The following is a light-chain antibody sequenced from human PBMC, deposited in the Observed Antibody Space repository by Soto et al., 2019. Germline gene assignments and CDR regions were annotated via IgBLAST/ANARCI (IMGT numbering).Light chain of an antibody. J-gene: IGKJ2*01. CDR1: QSIDNW. Sequence: DIQMTQSPSPLSASIGDRVTITCRASQSIDNWLAWYQQKPGKAPQLLIYDASRVKTGVPSRFTASGSGTDFTLTINTLQADDSATYFCQHYNGYPYTFGPGTKVEIK. CDR2: DAS. V-gene: IGKV1-5*01. CDR3: QHYNGYPYT.